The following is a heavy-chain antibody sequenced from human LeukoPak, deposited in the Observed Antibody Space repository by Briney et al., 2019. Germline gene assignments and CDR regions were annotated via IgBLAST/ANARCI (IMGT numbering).Heavy chain of an antibody. CDR1: GYTFTGYY. CDR3: AREARVTRSWFDP. D-gene: IGHD4-17*01. Sequence: ASVKVSCKASGYTFTGYYMHGVRQAPGQGLEWMGWINPNSGGTNYAQKFQGRVTMTRDTSISTAYMELSRLRSDDTAVYYCAREARVTRSWFDPWGQGTLVTVSS. J-gene: IGHJ5*02. V-gene: IGHV1-2*02. CDR2: INPNSGGT.